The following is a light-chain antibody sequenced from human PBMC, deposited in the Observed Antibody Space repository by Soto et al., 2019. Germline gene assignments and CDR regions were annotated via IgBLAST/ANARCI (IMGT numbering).Light chain of an antibody. CDR2: GAS. Sequence: EMVLAQSPGTLSLSPGERATLSCRSSQSVSSSYLAWYQQKPGQAPRLLIYGASSRATGIPARFSGSGSGTDFTLTISCLEPEDFAVYYCQQRSNWPPGAFGQGTRLEIK. V-gene: IGKV3D-20*02. J-gene: IGKJ5*01. CDR1: QSVSSSY. CDR3: QQRSNWPPGA.